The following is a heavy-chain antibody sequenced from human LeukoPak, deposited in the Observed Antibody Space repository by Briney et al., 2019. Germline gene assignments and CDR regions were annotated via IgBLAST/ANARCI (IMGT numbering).Heavy chain of an antibody. CDR2: IYYGRTN. J-gene: IGHJ4*02. CDR1: GGSLSSWTYY. Sequence: PSETLSLTCTVSGGSLSSWTYYWGWIRQPPGKGLEWIGTIYYGRTNYYNPSLKSRVTISVDTSKNQFSLNLNSVTAADTAVYYCAYGSNSAADHWGQGTLVTVSS. V-gene: IGHV4-39*01. D-gene: IGHD4-23*01. CDR3: AYGSNSAADH.